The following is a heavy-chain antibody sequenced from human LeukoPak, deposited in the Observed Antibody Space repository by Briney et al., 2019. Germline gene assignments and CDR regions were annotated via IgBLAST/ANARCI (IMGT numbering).Heavy chain of an antibody. CDR3: AKDSSYGYESWFDP. Sequence: GGYLRLSCAASGFTFSSYAMGWVRQAPGKGLEWVSAISGSGGSTYYADSVKGRFTISRDNSKNTLYLQMNSLRAEDTAVYYCAKDSSYGYESWFDPWGQGTLVTVSS. CDR1: GFTFSSYA. CDR2: ISGSGGST. V-gene: IGHV3-23*01. J-gene: IGHJ5*02. D-gene: IGHD5-18*01.